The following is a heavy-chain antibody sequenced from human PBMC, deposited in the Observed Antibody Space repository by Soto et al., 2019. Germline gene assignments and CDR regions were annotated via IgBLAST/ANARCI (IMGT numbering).Heavy chain of an antibody. D-gene: IGHD3-10*01. J-gene: IGHJ4*02. V-gene: IGHV4-59*01. CDR1: GGSIRSYY. CDR3: ARGSMVRGPTPFDY. CDR2: VYYSGSA. Sequence: PSETLSLTCNVSGGSIRSYYWNWIRQPPGKTLEWIGDVYYSGSANYNPSLKSRVTISVDMSRNQFSLKLNSVTAADTVVYYCARGSMVRGPTPFDYWGQGTLVTVSS.